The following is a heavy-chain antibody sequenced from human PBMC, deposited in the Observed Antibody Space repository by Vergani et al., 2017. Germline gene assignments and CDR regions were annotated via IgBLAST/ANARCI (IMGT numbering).Heavy chain of an antibody. D-gene: IGHD6-13*01. J-gene: IGHJ5*02. V-gene: IGHV3-13*01. Sequence: EVQLVESGGGLVQPGGSLRLSCAASGFTFSSYDMHWVRQATGKGLEWVSAIGTAGDTYYPGSVKGRFTISRENAKNSLYLQMNSLRAEDTAVYYCARDLKAARRNWFDPWGQGTLVTVSS. CDR1: GFTFSSYD. CDR3: ARDLKAARRNWFDP. CDR2: IGTAGDT.